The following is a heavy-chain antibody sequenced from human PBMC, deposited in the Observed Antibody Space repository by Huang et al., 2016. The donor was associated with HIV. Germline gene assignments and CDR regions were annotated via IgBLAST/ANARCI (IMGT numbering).Heavy chain of an antibody. J-gene: IGHJ6*02. D-gene: IGHD2-2*03. V-gene: IGHV4-39*02. CDR2: VYFLQNT. CDR1: GTSMTSSTFY. Sequence: QLRESGPGLVTPSETLSLTCSASGTSMTSSTFYWGWFRQPPGRGLEWFGSVYFLQNTYNNPSRKSRVTISIDTANKQYSMRLTSVTAADTAVYFCAREVRSVDTDRPDGYYYRGLDVWGQGTTVIVSS. CDR3: AREVRSVDTDRPDGYYYRGLDV.